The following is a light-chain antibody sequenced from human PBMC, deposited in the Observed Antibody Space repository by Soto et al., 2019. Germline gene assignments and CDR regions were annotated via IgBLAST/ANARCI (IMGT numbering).Light chain of an antibody. CDR2: GNT. J-gene: IGLJ2*01. Sequence: QSVLTQPPSVSGAPGQRVTISCTGSSSNIGAGYDVHWYQQLPGTAPKLLIYGNTNRPSGVPDRFSGSKSGTSASLAITGLPAEDEADYYCQSYASSLSGWVFGGGTKVTVL. CDR1: SSNIGAGYD. CDR3: QSYASSLSGWV. V-gene: IGLV1-40*01.